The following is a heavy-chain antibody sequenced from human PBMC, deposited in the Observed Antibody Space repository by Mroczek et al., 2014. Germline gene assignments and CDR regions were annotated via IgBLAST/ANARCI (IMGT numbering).Heavy chain of an antibody. CDR3: ARLSKMVGANQVDYYYYMDV. D-gene: IGHD1-26*01. V-gene: IGHV1-18*01. Sequence: QVQLVQSGAEVKKPGASVKVSCKVSGYTFRRYFINWVRQGPGQGLEWMGWISAYNGDTKYAERFQDRATMTTDTSTNTVYMEVRSLRSDDTAVYFCARLSKMVGANQVDYYYYMDVWGKGTTVTVSS. CDR1: GYTFRRYF. CDR2: ISAYNGDT. J-gene: IGHJ6*03.